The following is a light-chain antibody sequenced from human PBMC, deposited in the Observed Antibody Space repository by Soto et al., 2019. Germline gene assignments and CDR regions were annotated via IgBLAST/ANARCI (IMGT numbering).Light chain of an antibody. CDR2: AAS. J-gene: IGKJ4*01. CDR1: QGVGNW. Sequence: DIQMTQSPASVSASVGDRVTITCRASQGVGNWLAWYQQIPGKAPKLLTFAASSLQSAVPSRFSGSGSGTDFTLTISSLQPEDFATYYCLQANTFPLTFGGGTKVEIK. CDR3: LQANTFPLT. V-gene: IGKV1-12*01.